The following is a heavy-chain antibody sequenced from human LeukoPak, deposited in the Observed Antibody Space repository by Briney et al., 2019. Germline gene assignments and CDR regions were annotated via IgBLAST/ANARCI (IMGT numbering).Heavy chain of an antibody. CDR2: ISTSATTI. D-gene: IGHD6-25*01. CDR3: ARVIWGIAAALDV. J-gene: IGHJ3*01. CDR1: GFTFSTYE. V-gene: IGHV3-48*03. Sequence: GGSLRLSCAASGFTFSTYEMNWVRQAPGKGLEWVSFISTSATTIYYADSVKCRFTMSRDNAENLLYLPMTRLRLEDTAVYYCARVIWGIAAALDVWGQGTMVTVSS.